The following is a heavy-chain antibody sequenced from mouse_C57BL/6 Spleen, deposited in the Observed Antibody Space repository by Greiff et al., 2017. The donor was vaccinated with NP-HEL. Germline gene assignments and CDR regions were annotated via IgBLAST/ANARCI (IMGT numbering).Heavy chain of an antibody. CDR3: ARQRIWLPFAY. Sequence: VKLVESGAELVKPGASVKISCKASGYAFSSYWMNWVKQRPGKGLEWIGQIYPGDGDTNYNGKFKGKATLTADKSSSTAYMQLSSLTSEDSAVYFCARQRIWLPFAYWGQGTLVTVSA. D-gene: IGHD2-2*01. CDR2: IYPGDGDT. CDR1: GYAFSSYW. J-gene: IGHJ3*01. V-gene: IGHV1-80*01.